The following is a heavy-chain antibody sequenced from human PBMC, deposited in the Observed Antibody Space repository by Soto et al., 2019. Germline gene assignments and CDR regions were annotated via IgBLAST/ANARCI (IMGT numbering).Heavy chain of an antibody. Sequence: PGESLKISCKGSGYSFTSYWISWVRQMPGKGLEWMGRIDPSDSYTDYSPSFQGHVTISAGKSISTAYLQWSSLKASDTAIYYCARRDRAAAGPEFDYWGQGTLVTVSS. V-gene: IGHV5-10-1*01. CDR2: IDPSDSYT. J-gene: IGHJ4*02. CDR1: GYSFTSYW. CDR3: ARRDRAAAGPEFDY. D-gene: IGHD6-13*01.